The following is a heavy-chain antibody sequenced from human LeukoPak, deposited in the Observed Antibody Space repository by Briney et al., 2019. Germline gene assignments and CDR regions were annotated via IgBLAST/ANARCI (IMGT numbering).Heavy chain of an antibody. V-gene: IGHV4-39*01. CDR1: GGSISSSSYY. CDR3: ARSDHVLRCFDWLPHGDI. Sequence: PSETLSLTCTVSGGSISSSSYYWGWIRQPPGKGLEWIGGIYYSGSTYYNPSLKSRVTISVDTSKNQFSLKLSSVTAADTAVYYCARSDHVLRCFDWLPHGDIWGQGTMVTVSS. CDR2: IYYSGST. J-gene: IGHJ3*02. D-gene: IGHD3-9*01.